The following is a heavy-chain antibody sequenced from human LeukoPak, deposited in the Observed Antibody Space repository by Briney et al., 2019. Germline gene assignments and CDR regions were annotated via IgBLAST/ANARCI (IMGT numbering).Heavy chain of an antibody. Sequence: PSETLSLTCAVYGGSFSGYYWSWIRQPPGKGLEWIGEINHSGSTNYNPSLKSRVTISVDTSKNQFSLKLSSVTAADTAVYYCARHSKEQLGEIYFDYWGQGTLVTVSS. CDR3: ARHSKEQLGEIYFDY. J-gene: IGHJ4*02. CDR1: GGSFSGYY. CDR2: INHSGST. V-gene: IGHV4-34*01. D-gene: IGHD1-1*01.